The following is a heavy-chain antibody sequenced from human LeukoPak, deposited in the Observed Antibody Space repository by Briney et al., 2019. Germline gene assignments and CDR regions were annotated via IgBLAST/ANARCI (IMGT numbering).Heavy chain of an antibody. D-gene: IGHD4-11*01. CDR2: INPRSGST. Sequence: ASVKVSCKASGYTFISSYLHWVRQAPGQGHEWMGIINPRSGSTSYAQGFQGRVTMTRDMSSSTVYMDLSSLRSEDTAVYYCARDSVTDYYFDYWGQGTLVTVSS. CDR3: ARDSVTDYYFDY. J-gene: IGHJ4*02. CDR1: GYTFISSY. V-gene: IGHV1-46*01.